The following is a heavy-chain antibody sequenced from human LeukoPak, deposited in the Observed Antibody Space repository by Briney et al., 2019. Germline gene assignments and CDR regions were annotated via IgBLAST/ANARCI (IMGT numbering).Heavy chain of an antibody. CDR2: IKSDGSVT. CDR1: GFSFSAYW. Sequence: GGSLRLSCAASGFSFSAYWIHWVRQAPGKGVVWVSNIKSDGSVTPYADAVKGRFSLSADNAKNTQYLQMNSLRAEDTAMYYCALDINGDLFHIWGQGTPVTVSS. D-gene: IGHD2-21*01. V-gene: IGHV3-74*01. J-gene: IGHJ4*02. CDR3: ALDINGDLFHI.